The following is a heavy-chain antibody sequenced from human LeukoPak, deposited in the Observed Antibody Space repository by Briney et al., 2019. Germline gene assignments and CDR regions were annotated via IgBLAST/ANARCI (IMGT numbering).Heavy chain of an antibody. V-gene: IGHV4-4*09. CDR3: AGSYYSSSSVWFDP. CDR2: IYTSGST. Sequence: SETLSLTCTVSGGSISSYYWSWIRQPPGKGLEWIGYIYTSGSTNYNPSLKSRVTISVDTSKNQFSLKLSSVTAADTAVYYCAGSYYSSSSVWFDPWGRGTLVTVSS. J-gene: IGHJ5*02. CDR1: GGSISSYY. D-gene: IGHD6-6*01.